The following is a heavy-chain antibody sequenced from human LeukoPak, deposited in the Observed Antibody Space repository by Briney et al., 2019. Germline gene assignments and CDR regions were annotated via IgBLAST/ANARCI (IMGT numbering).Heavy chain of an antibody. D-gene: IGHD1-26*01. CDR2: TNPSGGST. CDR1: GYTFTSQY. CDR3: ARDPSGTYGGYFDY. Sequence: GASVKVSCKASGYTFTSQYMHWVREAPGQGLEWMGITNPSGGSTNYAQKFQGRVTMTRDTSTSTVYMELSSLRSEDTAVYYCARDPSGTYGGYFDYWGQGTLVTVSS. V-gene: IGHV1-46*01. J-gene: IGHJ4*02.